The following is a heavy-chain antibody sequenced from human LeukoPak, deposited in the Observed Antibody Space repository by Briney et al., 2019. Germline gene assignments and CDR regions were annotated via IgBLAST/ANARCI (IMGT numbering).Heavy chain of an antibody. CDR1: GYTFTSYG. Sequence: GASVNVSFTASGYTFTSYGISWVRQAPGQGLEWMGGIIPSFGTANYAQKFQGRVTITADESTSTAYMELSSLRSEDTAVYYCARVNLFGDPRGTYYFDYWGQGTLVTVSS. V-gene: IGHV1-69*13. CDR3: ARVNLFGDPRGTYYFDY. D-gene: IGHD3-10*02. J-gene: IGHJ4*02. CDR2: IIPSFGTA.